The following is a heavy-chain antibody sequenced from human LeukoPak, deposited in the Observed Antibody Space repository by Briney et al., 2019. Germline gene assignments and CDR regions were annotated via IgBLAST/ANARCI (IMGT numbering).Heavy chain of an antibody. CDR3: ARVAWVVIAAIDY. V-gene: IGHV4-30-4*01. Sequence: PSETLSLTCTVSGGSFTSGDYYWSGDYYWSWIRQPPGKGLEWIGYIYYSGNTYYNPSLKSRVTISVDTSKNQFSLKLSSVTAADTAVYYCARVAWVVIAAIDYWGQGTLVTVSS. J-gene: IGHJ4*02. CDR1: GGSFTSGDYYWSGDYY. CDR2: IYYSGNT. D-gene: IGHD2-15*01.